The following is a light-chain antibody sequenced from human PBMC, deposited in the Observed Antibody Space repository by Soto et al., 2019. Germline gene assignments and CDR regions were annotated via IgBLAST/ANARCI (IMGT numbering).Light chain of an antibody. CDR2: DTS. J-gene: IGKJ4*01. V-gene: IGKV3-11*01. CDR1: QSVSRY. CDR3: QQRSNWPLT. Sequence: EIVLTQSPATLSLSPGERATLSCRASQSVSRYLVWYQEKPGQAPRLLIYDTSNRATGTPARFSGSGSGTDFTLTISSLEPEDFAVYYCQQRSNWPLTFGGGTKVEIK.